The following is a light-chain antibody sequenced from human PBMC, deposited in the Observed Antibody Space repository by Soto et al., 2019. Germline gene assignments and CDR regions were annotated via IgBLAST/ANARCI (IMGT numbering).Light chain of an antibody. CDR2: DAP. CDR3: QQRSTWPPFI. J-gene: IGKJ3*01. Sequence: EIVLTQSPATLSLSPGERATLSCRASQSISTYLAWYQQKPGQPPRLIIYDAPNRATGIPARFSGRGSGTDFTLTSSSLEPVDFALYSGQQRSTWPPFIFSPGTKVDLK. CDR1: QSISTY. V-gene: IGKV3-11*01.